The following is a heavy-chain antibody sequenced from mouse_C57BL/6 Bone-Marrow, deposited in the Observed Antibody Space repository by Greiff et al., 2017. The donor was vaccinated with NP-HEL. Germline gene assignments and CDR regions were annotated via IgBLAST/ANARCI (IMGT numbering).Heavy chain of an antibody. J-gene: IGHJ4*01. CDR1: GYTFTSYW. Sequence: QVQLKQPGAELVKPGASVKLSCKASGYTFTSYWMHWVKQRPGRGLEWIGRIDPNSGGTKYNEKFKSKATLTVDKPSSTAYMQLSSLTSEDSAVYYCAREADYYGSCFYAMDYWGQGTSVTVSS. D-gene: IGHD1-1*01. CDR2: IDPNSGGT. V-gene: IGHV1-72*01. CDR3: AREADYYGSCFYAMDY.